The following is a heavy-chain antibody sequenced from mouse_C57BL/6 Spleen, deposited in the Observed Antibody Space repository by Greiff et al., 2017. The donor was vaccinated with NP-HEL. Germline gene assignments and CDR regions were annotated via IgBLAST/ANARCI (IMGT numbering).Heavy chain of an antibody. CDR3: ARHDYDGTTVDFDV. V-gene: IGHV1-61*01. Sequence: QVQLKQPGAELVRPGSSVKLSCKASGYTFTSYWMDWVKQRPGQGLEWIGNIYPSDSETHYNQKFKDKATLTVDKSSSTAYMQLSSLTSEDSAVYYCARHDYDGTTVDFDVWGTGTTVTVSS. J-gene: IGHJ1*03. CDR1: GYTFTSYW. D-gene: IGHD2-4*01. CDR2: IYPSDSET.